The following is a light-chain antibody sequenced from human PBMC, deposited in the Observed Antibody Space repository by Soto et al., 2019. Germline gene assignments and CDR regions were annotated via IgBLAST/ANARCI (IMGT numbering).Light chain of an antibody. CDR2: GAH. CDR3: QQYKSYWT. CDR1: QSIRSHY. J-gene: IGKJ1*01. Sequence: EIVLTQSPGTLSLSPGERSTLSCRASQSIRSHYLAWYQQKPGQAPRLLISGAHNRAPGIPDRFSGSESGTDFTLTINSLQPDDFATYYCQQYKSYWTFGQGTKVDIK. V-gene: IGKV3-20*01.